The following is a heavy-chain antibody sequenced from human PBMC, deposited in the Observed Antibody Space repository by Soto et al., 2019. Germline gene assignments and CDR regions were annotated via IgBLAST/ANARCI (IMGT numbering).Heavy chain of an antibody. Sequence: QITLKESGPTLVKPTQTLTLTCTFSGFSLSTIGVGVGWIRQPPGKALEWLALIYWDDDKRYSPSLKSRLTVTKETSKIQVVLTMTNMHPVDKATYYCVQSRCGGDCLQSYSSHSYYGLDVWGQGTTVTVSS. CDR2: IYWDDDK. D-gene: IGHD2-21*02. CDR1: GFSLSTIGVG. J-gene: IGHJ6*02. CDR3: VQSRCGGDCLQSYSSHSYYGLDV. V-gene: IGHV2-5*02.